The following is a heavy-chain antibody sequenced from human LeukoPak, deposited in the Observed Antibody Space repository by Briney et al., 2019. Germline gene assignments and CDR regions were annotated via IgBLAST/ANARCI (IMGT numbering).Heavy chain of an antibody. J-gene: IGHJ6*02. CDR2: MTGSVGAA. V-gene: IGHV3-23*01. CDR1: GGSFSGYY. CDR3: AKTHGDYVYYFFYAMDV. D-gene: IGHD4-17*01. Sequence: PSETLSLTCAVYGGSFSGYYWSWIRQPPGKGLEWVSVMTGSVGAAYYAGSVKGRFTISRDNSKNTVYLQMNNLRAEDTAVYYCAKTHGDYVYYFFYAMDVWGQGTTVTVSS.